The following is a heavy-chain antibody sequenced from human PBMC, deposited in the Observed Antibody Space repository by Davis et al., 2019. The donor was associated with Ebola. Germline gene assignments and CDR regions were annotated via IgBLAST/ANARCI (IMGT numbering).Heavy chain of an antibody. Sequence: PGGSLRLSCAASGFSFSSNAMSWVRQAPGKGLEWVSGISGSGATTYYAESVRGRFTISRDNSKNTLYLQMNSLRLDDTAVYYCAREGSYDLWSHNWFDPWGQGTLVTVSS. D-gene: IGHD3-3*01. CDR2: ISGSGATT. CDR3: AREGSYDLWSHNWFDP. CDR1: GFSFSSNA. V-gene: IGHV3-23*01. J-gene: IGHJ5*02.